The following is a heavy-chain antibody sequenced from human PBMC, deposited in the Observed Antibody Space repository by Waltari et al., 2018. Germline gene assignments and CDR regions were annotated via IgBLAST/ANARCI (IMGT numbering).Heavy chain of an antibody. CDR1: GYSFTRYW. Sequence: EVQLVQSGAEVKKPGESLRISCKGSGYSFTRYWISWVRQLPGKGLEWMGRIDPSDSYTNYSPSFQGHVTISADKSISTAYLQWSSLKASDTAMYYCARHWLAVAGTGNWFDPWGQGTLVTVSS. J-gene: IGHJ5*02. V-gene: IGHV5-10-1*03. CDR3: ARHWLAVAGTGNWFDP. CDR2: IDPSDSYT. D-gene: IGHD6-19*01.